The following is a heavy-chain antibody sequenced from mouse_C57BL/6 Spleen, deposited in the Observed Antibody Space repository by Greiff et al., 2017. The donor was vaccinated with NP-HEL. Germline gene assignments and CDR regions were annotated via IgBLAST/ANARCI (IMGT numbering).Heavy chain of an antibody. CDR3: ARYYYGSEDY. Sequence: EVMLVESGGGLVQPGGSLSLSCAASGFTFTDYYMSWVRQPPGKALEWLGFIRNKANGYTTEYSASVKGRFTISRDNSQSILYLQMNALRAEDSATYYCARYYYGSEDYWGQGTTLTVSS. CDR2: IRNKANGYTT. D-gene: IGHD1-1*01. CDR1: GFTFTDYY. J-gene: IGHJ2*01. V-gene: IGHV7-3*01.